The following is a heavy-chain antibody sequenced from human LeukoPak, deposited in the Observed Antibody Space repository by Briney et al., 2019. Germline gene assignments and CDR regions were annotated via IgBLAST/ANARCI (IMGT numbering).Heavy chain of an antibody. V-gene: IGHV3-23*01. D-gene: IGHD2-15*01. Sequence: GGSLRLSCAASGFALSSYAMSWVRQAPGKGLEWVSATSSSDAGTYHAESVRGRFTISRDNSKNTLYLQMNSLRADDAAVYYCARAPVTSCRGAFCYPFDIWGQGTLVIVSS. CDR2: TSSSDAGT. CDR1: GFALSSYA. CDR3: ARAPVTSCRGAFCYPFDI. J-gene: IGHJ4*02.